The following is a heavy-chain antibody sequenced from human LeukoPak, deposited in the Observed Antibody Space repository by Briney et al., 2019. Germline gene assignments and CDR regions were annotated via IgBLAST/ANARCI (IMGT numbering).Heavy chain of an antibody. Sequence: GGSLRLSCAASGFTFRSYWMSWVRQAPGKGLEWVANIKEDESEKYYVDSVKGRFTISRDNAKNSLYLQMNSLRAEDTAVYYCARDRDYGDDYWGQGTLVTVSS. V-gene: IGHV3-7*01. J-gene: IGHJ4*02. D-gene: IGHD4-17*01. CDR3: ARDRDYGDDY. CDR2: IKEDESEK. CDR1: GFTFRSYW.